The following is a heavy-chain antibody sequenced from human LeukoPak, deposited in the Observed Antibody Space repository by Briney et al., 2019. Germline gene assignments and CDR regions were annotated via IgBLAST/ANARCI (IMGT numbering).Heavy chain of an antibody. J-gene: IGHJ4*02. Sequence: GESLRISCKNSGYSFTNYWIGWVRQMPGKGLEWMGVIYPADSDTRYSPSFQGQVTISADKSISTAYLQWSSLKASDTAMYYCARGNNGYFSRGFDFWGQGTLVTVSS. CDR3: ARGNNGYFSRGFDF. CDR2: IYPADSDT. D-gene: IGHD3-22*01. V-gene: IGHV5-51*01. CDR1: GYSFTNYW.